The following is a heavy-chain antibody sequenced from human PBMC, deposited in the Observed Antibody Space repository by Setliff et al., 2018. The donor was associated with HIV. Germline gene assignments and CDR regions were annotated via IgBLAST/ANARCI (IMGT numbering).Heavy chain of an antibody. CDR2: INWDGSVT. CDR1: GFMFEDYA. Sequence: GSLRLSCAASGFMFEDYAMHWVRQVPGKGLEWVSLINWDGSVTYYPDSVQGRFTVSRDNSKNSLYLQMNSLKTEDTAVYYCTSTVTADYYYYYGMDVWGQGTTVTVSS. J-gene: IGHJ6*02. V-gene: IGHV3-43D*04. CDR3: TSTVTADYYYYYGMDV. D-gene: IGHD4-17*01.